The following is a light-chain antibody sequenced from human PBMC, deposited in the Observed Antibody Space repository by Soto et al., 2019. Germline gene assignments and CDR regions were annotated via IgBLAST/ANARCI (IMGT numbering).Light chain of an antibody. CDR3: QKSYSTPVA. CDR1: PSISSY. V-gene: IGKV1-39*01. Sequence: DIQMTHSPSSLSASVGDRVTITCRASPSISSYLNWYQQKPGRAPKLLIYAVSSLKSGVPSSFSGSGSWPDFTLTISSLQPEDFATDYCQKSYSTPVAFGQGTEVEIK. CDR2: AVS. J-gene: IGKJ1*01.